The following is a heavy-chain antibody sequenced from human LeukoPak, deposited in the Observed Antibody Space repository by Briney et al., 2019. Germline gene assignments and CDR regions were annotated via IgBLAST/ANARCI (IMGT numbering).Heavy chain of an antibody. J-gene: IGHJ4*02. CDR3: ALGIRGWSV. V-gene: IGHV3-23*01. D-gene: IGHD6-19*01. CDR1: GFTFSSYA. CDR2: ISSSGATT. Sequence: PGGSLRLSCAASGFTFSSYAMNWVRQAPGEGLEWVSAISSSGATTYYADSVKGRFTVSRDNSRNTLYLQMNSLRAEDTAVYYCALGIRGWSVWGQGTPVTVSS.